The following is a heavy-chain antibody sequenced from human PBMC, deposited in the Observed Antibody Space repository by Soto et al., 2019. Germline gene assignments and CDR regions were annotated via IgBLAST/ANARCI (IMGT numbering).Heavy chain of an antibody. CDR3: ARAPYSSSWYGEVYGMDV. CDR2: ISDDGRNK. Sequence: QVQLVESGGGVVQPGRSLRLSCAASGFTFSSYAMHWVRQAPGKGLEWVALISDDGRNKYFADSVKGRFTISRDNSKNTLFLQMNSLRGEDAAVYYCARAPYSSSWYGEVYGMDVGGQGTTVTVSS. J-gene: IGHJ6*02. D-gene: IGHD6-13*01. V-gene: IGHV3-30*01. CDR1: GFTFSSYA.